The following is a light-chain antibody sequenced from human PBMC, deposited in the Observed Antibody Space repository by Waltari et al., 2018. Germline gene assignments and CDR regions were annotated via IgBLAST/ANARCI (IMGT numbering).Light chain of an antibody. CDR1: QSVSRF. J-gene: IGKJ1*01. CDR2: DAS. CDR3: QKYGSLPAT. V-gene: IGKV3-20*01. Sequence: EIVLTQSPGTLSLSPGERATLSCRASQSVSRFLAWYQQKPGQAPRLLIYDASSRATGIADRFSGSGSGTDLSLTISRLEPEDFAVYYCQKYGSLPATFGQGTKVEIK.